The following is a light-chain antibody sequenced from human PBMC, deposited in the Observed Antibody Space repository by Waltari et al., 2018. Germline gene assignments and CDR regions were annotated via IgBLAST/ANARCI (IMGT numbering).Light chain of an antibody. CDR1: QSLLYSSNNKNY. J-gene: IGKJ3*01. CDR2: WAC. CDR3: QQYYSTPFT. Sequence: DIVMTQSPDSLAVSLGERATINCKSSQSLLYSSNNKNYLAWYQQKPGQPPKLLIYWACTRESGVPDRFSGSGSGTDFTLTISSLQAEDVAVYYCQQYYSTPFTFGPGTKVDIK. V-gene: IGKV4-1*01.